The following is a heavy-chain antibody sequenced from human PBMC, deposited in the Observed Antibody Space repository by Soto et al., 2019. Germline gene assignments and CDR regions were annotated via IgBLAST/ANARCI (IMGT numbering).Heavy chain of an antibody. D-gene: IGHD3-22*01. J-gene: IGHJ3*02. CDR3: ASEHSMIEGAFDI. CDR1: GFTFSSYW. CDR2: IKQDGSEK. Sequence: EVQLVESGGGLVQPGGSLRLSCAASGFTFSSYWMSWVRQAPGKGLEWVANIKQDGSEKYYVDSVKGRFTISRDNAKNSLYLQMNSLRAEDTDVYYCASEHSMIEGAFDIWGQGTMVTVSS. V-gene: IGHV3-7*03.